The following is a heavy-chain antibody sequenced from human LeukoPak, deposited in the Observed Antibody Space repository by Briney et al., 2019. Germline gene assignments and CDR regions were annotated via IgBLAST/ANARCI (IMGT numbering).Heavy chain of an antibody. Sequence: GGSLRLSCAASGFTFSTYAMTWVRQAPGKGLEWVSLISGTGGSTYYADSVKGRFTISRDNSKNTLYLQMNSPRAEDTAVYYCARESSIAAAGYYFDYWGQGTLVTVSS. CDR1: GFTFSTYA. D-gene: IGHD6-13*01. J-gene: IGHJ4*02. V-gene: IGHV3-23*01. CDR3: ARESSIAAAGYYFDY. CDR2: ISGTGGST.